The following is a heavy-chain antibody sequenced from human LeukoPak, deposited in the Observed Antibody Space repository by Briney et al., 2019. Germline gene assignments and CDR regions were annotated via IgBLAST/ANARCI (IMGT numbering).Heavy chain of an antibody. CDR1: GGSISSYY. D-gene: IGHD3-10*01. J-gene: IGHJ6*02. Sequence: SETLSLTCTVSGGSISSYYWSWIRQPAGKGLEWIGRIYTSGSTNYNPSLKSRVTISVDTSKNQFSLKLSSVTAADTAVYYCARHKPPGAYYGMDVWGQGTTVTVSS. V-gene: IGHV4-4*07. CDR2: IYTSGST. CDR3: ARHKPPGAYYGMDV.